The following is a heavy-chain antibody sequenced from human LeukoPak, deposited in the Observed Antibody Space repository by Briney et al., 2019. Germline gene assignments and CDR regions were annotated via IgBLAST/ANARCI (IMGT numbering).Heavy chain of an antibody. CDR3: TTREIVVEPAATSLVRGVLWRSDY. CDR2: FDPKEGER. Sequence: GASVKVSCKVSGDTLTELSMYWVRQAPGKGLEWMGGFDPKEGERVYAQNFQGRFTMTEDTSSGTAYMELNSLRSEDTAVYYCTTREIVVEPAATSLVRGVLWRSDYWGHGTLVTVSS. CDR1: GDTLTELS. D-gene: IGHD2-2*01. J-gene: IGHJ4*01. V-gene: IGHV1-24*01.